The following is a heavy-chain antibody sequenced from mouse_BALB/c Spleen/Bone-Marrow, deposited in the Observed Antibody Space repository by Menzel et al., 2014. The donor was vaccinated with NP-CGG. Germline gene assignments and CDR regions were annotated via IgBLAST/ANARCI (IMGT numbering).Heavy chain of an antibody. CDR3: TRDDGSFAY. J-gene: IGHJ3*01. V-gene: IGHV1-69*02. CDR1: GYTFTSNW. Sequence: QVHVKQSGAELVRPGASVKLSCKASGYTFTSNWINWVKQRHGQGLEWIGNIYPSDSYTNYNQKFKDKATLTVDKSSSTAYMQLSSPTSEDSAVYYCTRDDGSFAYWGQGTLVTVSA. CDR2: IYPSDSYT. D-gene: IGHD2-3*01.